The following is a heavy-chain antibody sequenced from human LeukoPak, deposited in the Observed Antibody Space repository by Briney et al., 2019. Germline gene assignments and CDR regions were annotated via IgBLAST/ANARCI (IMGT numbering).Heavy chain of an antibody. D-gene: IGHD3-10*01. CDR3: AKRDGSSDY. V-gene: IGHV3-23*01. CDR1: GPNLREFG. Sequence: GGSLRLSCAASGPNLREFGLIWVRQAPGKGLEWVSAISGSGGSTYYADSVKGRFTISRDNSKNTLYLQMNSLRAEDTAVYYCAKRDGSSDYWGQGTLVTVSS. J-gene: IGHJ4*02. CDR2: ISGSGGST.